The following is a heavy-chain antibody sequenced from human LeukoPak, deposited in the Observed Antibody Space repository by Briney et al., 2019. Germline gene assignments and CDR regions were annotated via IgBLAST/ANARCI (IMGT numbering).Heavy chain of an antibody. CDR2: IYYSGST. CDR3: ARGVIAAAGYYYYYYYMDV. Sequence: ASETLSLTCTVSGGSISSGSYYWSWIRQPPGKGLEWIGYIYYSGSTNYNPSLKSRVTISVDTSKNQFSLKLSSVTAADTAVYYCARGVIAAAGYYYYYYYMDVWGKGTTVTVSS. D-gene: IGHD6-13*01. J-gene: IGHJ6*03. V-gene: IGHV4-61*01. CDR1: GGSISSGSYY.